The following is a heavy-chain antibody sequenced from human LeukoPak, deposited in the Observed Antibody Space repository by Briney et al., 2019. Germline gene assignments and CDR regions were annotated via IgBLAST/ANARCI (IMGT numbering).Heavy chain of an antibody. CDR1: GGSINSYY. V-gene: IGHV4-59*12. D-gene: IGHD5-18*01. Sequence: SETLSLTCTVSGGSINSYYWSWIRQPPGKGLEWIGYIFYSGSTNYNPSLKSRVTISMDKSKNQLSLKLNFVTAADTAVYYCARDRGGYTYSHDYWGQGTLVTVSS. CDR3: ARDRGGYTYSHDY. CDR2: IFYSGST. J-gene: IGHJ4*02.